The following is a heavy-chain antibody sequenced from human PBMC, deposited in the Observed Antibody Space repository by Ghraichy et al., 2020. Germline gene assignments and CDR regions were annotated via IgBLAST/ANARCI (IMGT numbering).Heavy chain of an antibody. CDR3: AGVRGGGRDSFDI. J-gene: IGHJ3*02. D-gene: IGHD3-10*01. CDR1: GGSISSYY. Sequence: SETLSLTCTVSGGSISSYYWSWIRQPPGKGLEWIGYIYYSGSTNYNPSLKSRVTISVDTSKNQFSLKLSSVTAADTAVYYCAGVRGGGRDSFDIWGQGTMVTVSS. V-gene: IGHV4-59*01. CDR2: IYYSGST.